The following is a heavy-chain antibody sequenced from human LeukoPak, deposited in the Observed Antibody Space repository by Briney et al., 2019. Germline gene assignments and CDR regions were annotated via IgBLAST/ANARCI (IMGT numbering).Heavy chain of an antibody. Sequence: SETLSLTCTVSGYSISSGYYWGWIRQPPGKGLEWIGSIYPSGSTYYNPSLKSRVTISVDTSKNQFSLKLSSVTAADTAVYYCARDPLYWGQGTLVTVSS. CDR1: GYSISSGYY. J-gene: IGHJ4*02. V-gene: IGHV4-38-2*02. CDR2: IYPSGST. CDR3: ARDPLY.